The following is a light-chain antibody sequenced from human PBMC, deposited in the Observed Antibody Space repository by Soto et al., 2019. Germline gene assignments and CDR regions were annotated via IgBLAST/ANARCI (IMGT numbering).Light chain of an antibody. CDR1: QSFTSNF. V-gene: IGKV3-20*01. CDR3: QNYVSVPPAWT. Sequence: EIVLTQSPGYLSLSPGERATLSCRASQSFTSNFLAWYQQKPGQAPRLLIYGASSRATGIPDRFSGSGSGTDFTLTISRLEPEDFAVYYCQNYVSVPPAWTFGQGTKLEIK. CDR2: GAS. J-gene: IGKJ1*01.